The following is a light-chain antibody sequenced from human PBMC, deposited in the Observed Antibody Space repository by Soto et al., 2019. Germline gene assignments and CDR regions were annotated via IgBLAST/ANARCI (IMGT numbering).Light chain of an antibody. J-gene: IGKJ2*01. V-gene: IGKV1-5*03. Sequence: DIQMTQSPSTLSASVGDRVTITCRASRSISSWLAWYQQKPGKAPKLLIYKASSLESGVPSRFSGRGSGTGITLTIISLQPDDFETYYCHQYNSYSYTFGQGTKLQIK. CDR2: KAS. CDR1: RSISSW. CDR3: HQYNSYSYT.